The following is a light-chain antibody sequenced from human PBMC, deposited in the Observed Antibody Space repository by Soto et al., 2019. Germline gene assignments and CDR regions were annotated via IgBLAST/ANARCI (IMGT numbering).Light chain of an antibody. J-gene: IGKJ5*01. CDR2: GAS. Sequence: DVQMTQSPSTLSASVGDRVTITCRASQNIVNWLAWYQQRPGKPPKILIYGASTLESGVPSRFSGSGSGTEFTLPITDLQPGDFATYFCQKYNTYSATFGQGTRLDNK. CDR3: QKYNTYSAT. V-gene: IGKV1-5*01. CDR1: QNIVNW.